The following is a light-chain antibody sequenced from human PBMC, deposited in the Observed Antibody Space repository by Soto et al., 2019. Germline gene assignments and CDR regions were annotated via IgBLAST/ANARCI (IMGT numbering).Light chain of an antibody. V-gene: IGLV1-51*01. CDR2: DDN. CDR1: SSNIANNY. Sequence: QSVLTQPPSVSAAPGQKVTLSCSGRSSNIANNYVSWYQQLPGTAPKLLIYDDNKRPSGIPDRFSGSKSGTSATLGITGLQTGDEADYYCGTWDSSLPAGVFGGGTKLTVL. J-gene: IGLJ3*02. CDR3: GTWDSSLPAGV.